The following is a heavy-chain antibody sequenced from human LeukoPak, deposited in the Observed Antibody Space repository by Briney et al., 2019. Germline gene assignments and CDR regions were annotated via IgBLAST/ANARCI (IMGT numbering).Heavy chain of an antibody. Sequence: SETLSLTCTVSGGPITSNFWSWIRQPPGKGLEWIGYLYNTVNTKCNPSLKSRATISGDTSKNQFSLKLNSLSAADTAVYYCARAKPDWNPPDYWGQGILVTVSS. V-gene: IGHV4-59*08. CDR1: GGPITSNF. CDR3: ARAKPDWNPPDY. J-gene: IGHJ4*02. D-gene: IGHD1-1*01. CDR2: LYNTVNT.